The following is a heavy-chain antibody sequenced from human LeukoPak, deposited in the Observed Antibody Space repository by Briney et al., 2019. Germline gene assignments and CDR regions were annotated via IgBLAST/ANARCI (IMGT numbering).Heavy chain of an antibody. CDR1: GGSFSGYY. Sequence: SETLSLTCAVYGGSFSGYYWSWIRQPPGKGLEWIGEINHSGSTNYNPSLKSRFTISVDTSKNQFSLKLSSVTAADTAVYYCARPGNRRITIFGVAPGWFDPWGQGTLVTVSS. D-gene: IGHD3-3*01. CDR2: INHSGST. V-gene: IGHV4-34*01. CDR3: ARPGNRRITIFGVAPGWFDP. J-gene: IGHJ5*02.